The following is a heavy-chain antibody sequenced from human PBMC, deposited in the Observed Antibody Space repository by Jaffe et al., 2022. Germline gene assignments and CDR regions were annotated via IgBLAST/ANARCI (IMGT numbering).Heavy chain of an antibody. CDR3: ATQYSSSWSGDYYYYYYMDV. Sequence: QVQLQESGPGLVKPSQTLSLTCTVSGGSISSGSYYWSWIRQPAGKGLEWIGRIYTSGSTNYNPSLKSRVTISVDTSKNQFSLKLSSVTAADTAVYYCATQYSSSWSGDYYYYYYMDVWGKGTTVTVSS. CDR2: IYTSGST. D-gene: IGHD6-13*01. V-gene: IGHV4-61*02. CDR1: GGSISSGSYY. J-gene: IGHJ6*03.